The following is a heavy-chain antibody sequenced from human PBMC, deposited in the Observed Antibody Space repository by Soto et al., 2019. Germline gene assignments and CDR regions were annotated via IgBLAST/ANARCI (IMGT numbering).Heavy chain of an antibody. CDR1: GFTFSSYA. Sequence: QVQLVESGGGVVQPGRSLRLSCAASGFTFSSYAMHWVRQAPGKGLEWVAVISYDGSNKYYADSVKGRFTISRDNSKNTLYLQMNSLRAEDTAVYYGARGGGWYHYFDYWGQGTLVTVSS. V-gene: IGHV3-30-3*01. CDR3: ARGGGWYHYFDY. J-gene: IGHJ4*02. D-gene: IGHD6-19*01. CDR2: ISYDGSNK.